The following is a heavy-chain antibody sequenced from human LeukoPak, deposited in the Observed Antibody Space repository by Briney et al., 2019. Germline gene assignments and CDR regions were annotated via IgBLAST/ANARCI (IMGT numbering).Heavy chain of an antibody. CDR1: GGSISSSSHY. CDR3: ATHGYYYDSGGQASLGY. CDR2: IYYSGST. D-gene: IGHD3-22*01. Sequence: NPSETLSLTCTVSGGSISSSSHYWGWIRQPPGKGLEWIGSIYYSGSTYYNPSLKSRVTISIDTSKNQFSLKLSSVTAADTAVYYCATHGYYYDSGGQASLGYWGQGTLVTVSS. V-gene: IGHV4-39*01. J-gene: IGHJ4*02.